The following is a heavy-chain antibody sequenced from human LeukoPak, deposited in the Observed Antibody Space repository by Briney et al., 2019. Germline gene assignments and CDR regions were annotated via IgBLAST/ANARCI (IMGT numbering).Heavy chain of an antibody. D-gene: IGHD2-8*01. V-gene: IGHV4-59*13. CDR1: GGSLSNYY. CDR2: VYFSGST. CDR3: ARDRSWYASDRSDAFDI. Sequence: SETLSLTCTVSGGSLSNYYWTWIRQAPGKGLEWIGYVYFSGSTNYNPSLKSRVTISLDTSKDLFSLKLSSVTAADTAIYYCARDRSWYASDRSDAFDIWGQGTMVTVSS. J-gene: IGHJ3*02.